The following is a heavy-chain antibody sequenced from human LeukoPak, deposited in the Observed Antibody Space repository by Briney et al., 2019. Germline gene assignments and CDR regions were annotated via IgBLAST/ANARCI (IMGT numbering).Heavy chain of an antibody. V-gene: IGHV1-2*02. D-gene: IGHD2-2*01. CDR2: INPDSGGT. Sequence: GASVKVSCKASGYTFIDYHIHWVRQAPGQGLVWMGWINPDSGGTNYAQKFQGRVTMTRDTSIRTAYMELSGLTSDDTARYFCARDYSCTSSTCGNSYMDVWGKGTTVTVSS. CDR1: GYTFIDYH. CDR3: ARDYSCTSSTCGNSYMDV. J-gene: IGHJ6*03.